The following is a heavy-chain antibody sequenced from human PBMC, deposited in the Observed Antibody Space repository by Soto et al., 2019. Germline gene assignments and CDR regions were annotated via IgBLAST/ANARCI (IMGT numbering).Heavy chain of an antibody. CDR2: IKSKTDGGTT. D-gene: IGHD6-19*01. V-gene: IGHV3-15*07. CDR1: GFTFSNAW. Sequence: GGSLRLSCAASGFTFSNAWMNWVRQAPGKGLEWVGRIKSKTDGGTTDYAAPVKGRFTISRDDSKNTLYLQMNSLKTEDTAVYYCTTGYSSGCGNFDYWGQGTLVTVSS. J-gene: IGHJ4*02. CDR3: TTGYSSGCGNFDY.